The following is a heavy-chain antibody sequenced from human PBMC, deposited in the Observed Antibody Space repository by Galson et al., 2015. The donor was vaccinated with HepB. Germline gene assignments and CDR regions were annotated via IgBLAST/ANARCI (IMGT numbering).Heavy chain of an antibody. Sequence: SLRLSCAASGLTFSSHWMSWVRQAPGKGLEWVANIKQDGSEKYYVDSVKGRFTISRDNAKNSLDLQMNSLRAEDTAVYYCATYYDTLSGSYRGFEYWGQGTLVTVSS. J-gene: IGHJ4*02. CDR3: ATYYDTLSGSYRGFEY. CDR1: GLTFSSHW. V-gene: IGHV3-7*03. D-gene: IGHD3-9*01. CDR2: IKQDGSEK.